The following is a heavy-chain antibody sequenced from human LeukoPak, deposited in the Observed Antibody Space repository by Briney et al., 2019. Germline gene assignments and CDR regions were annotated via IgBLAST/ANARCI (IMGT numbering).Heavy chain of an antibody. Sequence: GSLRLSCAASGFTVSSNYMSWVRQAPGKGLEWVSVIYTGGSTYYAESVRDRFTISRDKSKNALYLQMNTLRAEDTAVYYCARDRPDWGLASDYWGQGTLVTVSS. J-gene: IGHJ4*02. CDR2: IYTGGST. CDR3: ARDRPDWGLASDY. D-gene: IGHD7-27*01. V-gene: IGHV3-66*01. CDR1: GFTVSSNY.